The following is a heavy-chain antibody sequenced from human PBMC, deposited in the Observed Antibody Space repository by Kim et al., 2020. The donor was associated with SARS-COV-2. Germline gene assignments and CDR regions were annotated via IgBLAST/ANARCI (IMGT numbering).Heavy chain of an antibody. V-gene: IGHV3-11*01. Sequence: GGSLRLSCVVSGFTLSDHYMSWVRQAPGKGLEWIAYISASGGTIRYADSVKGRCTISRDTVKNSLFLQIDSLRVDDTALYYCARDKGYTGFDYVGQGT. CDR3: ARDKGYTGFDY. CDR2: ISASGGTI. CDR1: GFTLSDHY. J-gene: IGHJ4*02. D-gene: IGHD5-18*01.